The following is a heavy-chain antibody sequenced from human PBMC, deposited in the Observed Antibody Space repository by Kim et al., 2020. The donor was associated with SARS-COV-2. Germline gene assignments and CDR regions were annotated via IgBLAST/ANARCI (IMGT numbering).Heavy chain of an antibody. CDR2: INHSGST. D-gene: IGHD5-18*01. J-gene: IGHJ6*02. CDR3: ARWSYGHYYYYGMDV. Sequence: SETLSLTCAVYGGSFSGYYWSWIRQPPGKGLEWIGEINHSGSTNYNPSLKSRVTISVDTSKNQFSLKLSSVTAADTAVYYCARWSYGHYYYYGMDVWGQGTTVTVSS. CDR1: GGSFSGYY. V-gene: IGHV4-34*01.